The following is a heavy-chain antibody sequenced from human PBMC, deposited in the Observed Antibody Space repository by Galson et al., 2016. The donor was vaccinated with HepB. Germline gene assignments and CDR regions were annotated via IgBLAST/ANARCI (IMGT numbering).Heavy chain of an antibody. Sequence: SLRLSCAASGFTFSTYAMTWVRQAPGEGLEWVSSISGDSGSTFYADSVKGRFTISRDNSKNTLYLQMNSLRTEDTAVYYCAKVFDVSRHHTGLDYWGQGTLVIVSS. CDR3: AKVFDVSRHHTGLDY. CDR2: ISGDSGST. J-gene: IGHJ4*02. D-gene: IGHD3-9*01. V-gene: IGHV3-23*01. CDR1: GFTFSTYA.